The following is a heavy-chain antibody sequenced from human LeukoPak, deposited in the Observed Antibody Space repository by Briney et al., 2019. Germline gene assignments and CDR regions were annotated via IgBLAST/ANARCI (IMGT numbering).Heavy chain of an antibody. J-gene: IGHJ5*02. CDR2: IWYDGSNK. CDR1: GFTFSSYG. V-gene: IGHV3-33*06. Sequence: PGRSLRLSCAASGFTFSSYGMHWVRQAPGKGLEWVAVIWYDGSNKYYVDSVEGRFTISRDNSKNTLYLQMNSLRDEDTAVYYCAKDYGWFDPWGQGTLVTVSS. CDR3: AKDYGWFDP. D-gene: IGHD3-10*01.